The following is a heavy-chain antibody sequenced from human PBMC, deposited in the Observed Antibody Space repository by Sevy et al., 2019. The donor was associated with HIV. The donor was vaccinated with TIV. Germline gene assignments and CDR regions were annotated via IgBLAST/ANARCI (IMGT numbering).Heavy chain of an antibody. V-gene: IGHV3-74*01. Sequence: GGSLRLSCAASGFTFSSYWMHWVHQVPGKGLVWVSRISPDGSATTYADFVKGRFTVSRDNAKNTLYLQLGSLRGEDTGVYYCVSSPYRSRTDYWGQGTLVTVSS. D-gene: IGHD6-13*01. J-gene: IGHJ4*02. CDR1: GFTFSSYW. CDR3: VSSPYRSRTDY. CDR2: ISPDGSAT.